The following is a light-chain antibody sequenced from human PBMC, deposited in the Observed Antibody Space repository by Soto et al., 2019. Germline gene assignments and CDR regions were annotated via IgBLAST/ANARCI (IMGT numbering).Light chain of an antibody. V-gene: IGKV1-5*01. Sequence: DIQMTQSPSTLSASVGVRVTITCRASQSISSWLAWYQQKPGKAPKVLIYDASSLESGVPSRFSGSGSGTEFTLTISSLQPDDFATYYCQQYNSYSSFTFGQGTKLEIK. CDR3: QQYNSYSSFT. CDR1: QSISSW. CDR2: DAS. J-gene: IGKJ2*01.